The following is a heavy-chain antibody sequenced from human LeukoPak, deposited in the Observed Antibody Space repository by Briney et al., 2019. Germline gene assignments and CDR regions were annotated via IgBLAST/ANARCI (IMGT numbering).Heavy chain of an antibody. J-gene: IGHJ4*02. CDR3: AKDDYDFWSGYYGSGPFDY. V-gene: IGHV3-23*01. D-gene: IGHD3-3*01. CDR2: ISGSGGST. CDR1: GFAFSSYA. Sequence: GGSLRLSCAASGFAFSSYAMSWVGQAPGKGLEWVSAISGSGGSTYYADSVKGRFTISRDNSKNTLYLQMNSLRAEDTAVYYCAKDDYDFWSGYYGSGPFDYWGQGTLVTVSS.